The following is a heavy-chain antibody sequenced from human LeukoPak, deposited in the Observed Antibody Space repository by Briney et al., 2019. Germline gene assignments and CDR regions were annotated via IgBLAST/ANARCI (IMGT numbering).Heavy chain of an antibody. CDR3: ARAPTGTYDILTGRYYMDV. J-gene: IGHJ6*03. CDR1: GGTFSSYA. CDR2: IIPIFGTA. Sequence: SVKVSCKASGGTFSSYAISWVRQAPGQGLEWMGGIIPIFGTANYAQKFQGRVTITADESTSTAYMELSSLRSEDTAVYYCARAPTGTYDILTGRYYMDVWGKGTTVTISS. D-gene: IGHD3-9*01. V-gene: IGHV1-69*13.